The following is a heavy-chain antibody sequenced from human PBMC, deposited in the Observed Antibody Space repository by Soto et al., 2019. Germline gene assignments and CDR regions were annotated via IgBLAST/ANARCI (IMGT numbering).Heavy chain of an antibody. CDR1: GFTFSSYG. CDR3: AKDAGIAARPGYYFDY. V-gene: IGHV3-30*18. Sequence: PGGSLRLSCAASGFTFSSYGMHWVRQAPGKGLEWVAVISYDGSNKYYADSVKGRFTISRDNSKNTLYLQMNSLRAEDTAVYYCAKDAGIAARPGYYFDYWGQGNMVTVSS. CDR2: ISYDGSNK. D-gene: IGHD6-6*01. J-gene: IGHJ4*02.